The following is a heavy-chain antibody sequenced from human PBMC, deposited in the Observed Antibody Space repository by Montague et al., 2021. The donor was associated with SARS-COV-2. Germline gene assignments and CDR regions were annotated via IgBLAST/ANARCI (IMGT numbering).Heavy chain of an antibody. J-gene: IGHJ4*02. CDR3: ARRHIVASNRAFDY. V-gene: IGHV4-38-2*02. D-gene: IGHD2-21*01. Sequence: SETLSLTCTVSGDSITNNYYWGWIRQPPAKALEWIGTIYHSGTTYYNPSLKSRVTISVDTSNNQFSLKLTSVTAADTAVYYCARRHIVASNRAFDYWGQGTLVTVSS. CDR2: IYHSGTT. CDR1: GDSITNNYY.